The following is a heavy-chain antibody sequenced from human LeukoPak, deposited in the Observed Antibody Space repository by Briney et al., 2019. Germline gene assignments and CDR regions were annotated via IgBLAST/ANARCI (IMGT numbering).Heavy chain of an antibody. CDR2: ISAYNGNT. CDR3: ARDPDYDFWSGYYDNFDY. V-gene: IGHV1-18*01. Sequence: ASVKVSCKASGYTFTSYDINWVRQATGQGLEWMGWISAYNGNTNYAQKLQGRVTMTTDTSTSTAYMELRSLRSDDTAVYYCARDPDYDFWSGYYDNFDYWGQGTLVTVSS. CDR1: GYTFTSYD. J-gene: IGHJ4*02. D-gene: IGHD3-3*01.